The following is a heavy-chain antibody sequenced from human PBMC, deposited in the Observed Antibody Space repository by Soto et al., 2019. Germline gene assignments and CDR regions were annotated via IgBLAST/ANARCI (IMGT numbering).Heavy chain of an antibody. CDR1: GFTFSTYA. V-gene: IGHV3-23*01. CDR2: LSGSGGTS. Sequence: EVQLLESGGGLVQPGGSLRLSCSTSGFTFSTYAMNWVRLAPGKGLEWVSALSGSGGTSYYADSVRGRFTISRDNSKNTLFLQMNSLRAEDTGLYYCAKQRAGYGSGSDTYYFAFWGQGTLVTVSP. CDR3: AKQRAGYGSGSDTYYFAF. J-gene: IGHJ4*02. D-gene: IGHD3-10*01.